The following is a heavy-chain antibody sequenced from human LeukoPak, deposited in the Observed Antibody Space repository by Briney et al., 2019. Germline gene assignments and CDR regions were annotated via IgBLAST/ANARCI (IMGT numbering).Heavy chain of an antibody. Sequence: ASVKVSCKVSGYTLTELSMHWVRQAPGKGLGWMGGFDPEDGETIYAQKFQGRVTMTEDTSTDTAYMELSSLRSEDTAVYYCATRKWELAPLDYWGQGTLVTVSS. V-gene: IGHV1-24*01. CDR1: GYTLTELS. CDR2: FDPEDGET. J-gene: IGHJ4*02. CDR3: ATRKWELAPLDY. D-gene: IGHD1-26*01.